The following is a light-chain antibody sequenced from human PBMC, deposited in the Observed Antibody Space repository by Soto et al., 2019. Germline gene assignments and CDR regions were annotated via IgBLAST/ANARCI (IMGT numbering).Light chain of an antibody. CDR3: QQYGTSPLT. J-gene: IGKJ1*01. Sequence: DIVLTQSPGTLSLSPGERTTVSCRASQSVTSNYLAWYQQKPGQAPRLLIYGASSRATGIPDRFSGSGSGTDFTLTIGRLEPEDFAVYYCQQYGTSPLTFGQGTKVEIK. CDR2: GAS. CDR1: QSVTSNY. V-gene: IGKV3-20*01.